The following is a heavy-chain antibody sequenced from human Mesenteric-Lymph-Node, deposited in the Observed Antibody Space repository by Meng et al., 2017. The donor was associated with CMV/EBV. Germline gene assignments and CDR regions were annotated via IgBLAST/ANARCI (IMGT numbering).Heavy chain of an antibody. V-gene: IGHV3-69-1*01. Sequence: GESLKISCAASGFTFSDYYMNWVRQAPGKGLAWVSSISSSSTIYYADSVKGRFTISRDNAKNSLYLQMNTLRAEDTAVYYCARDNGYCSGTSCYDSYYYYGMDVWGQGTTVTVSS. D-gene: IGHD2-2*01. CDR3: ARDNGYCSGTSCYDSYYYYGMDV. CDR1: GFTFSDYY. J-gene: IGHJ6*02. CDR2: ISSSSTI.